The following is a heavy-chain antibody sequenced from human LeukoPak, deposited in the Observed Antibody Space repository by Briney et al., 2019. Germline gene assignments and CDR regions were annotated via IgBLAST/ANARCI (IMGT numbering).Heavy chain of an antibody. Sequence: ASVKVSCKASGYTFTSYYMHWVRQAPGQGLEWMGIINPSGGSTSYAQKFQGRVTMTGDTSTNTVYMELSSLRSEDAAVYYCARWTTTYLDYWGQGTLVTVSS. D-gene: IGHD4-11*01. CDR1: GYTFTSYY. J-gene: IGHJ4*02. CDR2: INPSGGST. V-gene: IGHV1-46*01. CDR3: ARWTTTYLDY.